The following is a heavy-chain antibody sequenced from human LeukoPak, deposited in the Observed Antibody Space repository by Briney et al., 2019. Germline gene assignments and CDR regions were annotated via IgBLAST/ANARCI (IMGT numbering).Heavy chain of an antibody. D-gene: IGHD6-6*01. CDR1: GGSVSSGSYY. Sequence: SETLSLTCTVSGGSVSSGSYYWSWIRQPPGKGLEWIGYIYYSGSTNYNPSLKSRVTISVDTSKNQFSLKLSSVTAADTAVYYCARRRIAARSVAFDIWGQGTMVTVSS. J-gene: IGHJ3*02. CDR2: IYYSGST. V-gene: IGHV4-61*01. CDR3: ARRRIAARSVAFDI.